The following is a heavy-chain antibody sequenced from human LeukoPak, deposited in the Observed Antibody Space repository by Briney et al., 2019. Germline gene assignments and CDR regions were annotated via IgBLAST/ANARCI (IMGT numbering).Heavy chain of an antibody. Sequence: SETLSLTCAVYGGSFSGYYWSWIRQPPGKGLEWIGSIYYSGSTYYNPSLKSRVTISVDTSKNQFSLKLSSVTAADTAVYYCARAQWLPPYYFDYWGQGALVTVSS. CDR1: GGSFSGYY. CDR3: ARAQWLPPYYFDY. D-gene: IGHD6-19*01. CDR2: IYYSGST. V-gene: IGHV4-34*01. J-gene: IGHJ4*02.